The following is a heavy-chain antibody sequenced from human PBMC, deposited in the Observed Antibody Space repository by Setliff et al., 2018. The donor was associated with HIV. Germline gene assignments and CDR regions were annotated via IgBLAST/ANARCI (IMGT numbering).Heavy chain of an antibody. Sequence: KASETLSLTCAVYGGSFSGYYWSWIRQPPGKGLEWIGEINHSGSTNYNPSLKSRVTILVDTSKNQFSLKLSSVTAADTAVYYCARDNSYYYGSGSHYWYGMDVWGQGTTVTVSS. CDR3: ARDNSYYYGSGSHYWYGMDV. CDR2: INHSGST. J-gene: IGHJ6*01. CDR1: GGSFSGYY. V-gene: IGHV4-34*01. D-gene: IGHD3-10*01.